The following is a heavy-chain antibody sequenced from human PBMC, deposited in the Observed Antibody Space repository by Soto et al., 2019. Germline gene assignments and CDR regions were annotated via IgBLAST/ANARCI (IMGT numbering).Heavy chain of an antibody. J-gene: IGHJ5*02. CDR3: NTFWAEGSCRSRDVAP. Sequence: EVRLVEPGGGLVKPGGSVRLSCVASGVIVENAWMHWVRQSPGKGLEWLVRVESRHDGGTTDYAAPVKGRVTISRDDSNTTAYLQINGLKTEDTGVYLCNTFWAEGSCRSRDVAPWGQGPLVTVS. V-gene: IGHV3-15*07. CDR2: VESRHDGGTT. D-gene: IGHD3-16*02. CDR1: GVIVENAW.